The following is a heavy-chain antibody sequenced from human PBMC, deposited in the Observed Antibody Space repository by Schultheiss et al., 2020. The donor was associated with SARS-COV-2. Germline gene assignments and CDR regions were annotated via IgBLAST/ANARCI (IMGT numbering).Heavy chain of an antibody. V-gene: IGHV1-18*01. CDR1: GYTFGSHG. D-gene: IGHD2-15*01. J-gene: IGHJ5*02. CDR3: ARGGTVVVAATPAWFDP. Sequence: ASVKVSCKASGYTFGSHGISWVRQAPGQGLEWMGWISAYNGNTNYAQKLQGRVTMTTDTSTSTAYMELRSLRSDDTAVYYCARGGTVVVAATPAWFDPWGQGTLVTVSS. CDR2: ISAYNGNT.